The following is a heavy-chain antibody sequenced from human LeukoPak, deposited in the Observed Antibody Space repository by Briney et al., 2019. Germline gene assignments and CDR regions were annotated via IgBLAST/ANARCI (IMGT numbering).Heavy chain of an antibody. V-gene: IGHV3-30-3*01. J-gene: IGHJ4*02. CDR2: ISYDGSNK. D-gene: IGHD6-19*01. CDR3: ARGVAVAAGAIFDY. Sequence: GGSLRLSCAASRFTFSSYAMHWVRQAPGKGLEWVAVISYDGSNKYYADSVKGRFTISRDNSKNTLYLQMNSLRAEDTAVYYCARGVAVAAGAIFDYWGQGTLVTVSS. CDR1: RFTFSSYA.